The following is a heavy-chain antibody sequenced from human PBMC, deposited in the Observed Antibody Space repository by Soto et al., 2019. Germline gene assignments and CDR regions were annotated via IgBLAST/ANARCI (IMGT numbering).Heavy chain of an antibody. CDR2: IYYSGST. V-gene: IGHV4-39*01. J-gene: IGHJ4*02. CDR3: ARPTGYDSSGYSHYFDY. D-gene: IGHD3-22*01. Sequence: SETLSLTCTVSGGSISSSSYYWGWIRQPPGKGLEWIGSIYYSGSTYYNPSLKSRVTISVDTSKNQFSLKLSSVTAADTAVYYCARPTGYDSSGYSHYFDYWGRGTLVTVSS. CDR1: GGSISSSSYY.